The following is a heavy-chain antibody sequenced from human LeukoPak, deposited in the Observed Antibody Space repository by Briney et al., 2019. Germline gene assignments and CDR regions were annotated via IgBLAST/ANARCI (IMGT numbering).Heavy chain of an antibody. D-gene: IGHD1-26*01. V-gene: IGHV3-23*01. CDR3: ARDQIVGANLYYFDY. Sequence: GGSLRLSCAASGFTFSSYAMRWVRQAPGKGLEWVSAISGSGGSTYYADSVKGRFTISRDNSKNTLYLQMNSLRAEDTAVYYCARDQIVGANLYYFDYWGQGTLVTVSS. J-gene: IGHJ4*02. CDR1: GFTFSSYA. CDR2: ISGSGGST.